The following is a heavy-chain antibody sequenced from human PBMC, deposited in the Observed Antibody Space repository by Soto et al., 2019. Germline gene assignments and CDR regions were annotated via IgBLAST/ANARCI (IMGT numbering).Heavy chain of an antibody. J-gene: IGHJ3*02. Sequence: PGGSLRLSCAASGFTFSSYSMNWVRQAPGKGLEWVSSISSSSSYIYYADSVKGRFTISRDNAKNSLYLQMNSLRAEDTAVYYCSRDLPLSLLPSDTYYDFWSGWRLRAFDIWGQGTMVTVSS. CDR3: SRDLPLSLLPSDTYYDFWSGWRLRAFDI. CDR2: ISSSSSYI. CDR1: GFTFSSYS. D-gene: IGHD3-3*01. V-gene: IGHV3-21*01.